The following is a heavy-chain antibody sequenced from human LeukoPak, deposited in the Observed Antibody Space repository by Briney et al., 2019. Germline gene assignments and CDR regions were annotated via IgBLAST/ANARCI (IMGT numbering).Heavy chain of an antibody. J-gene: IGHJ5*02. Sequence: SETLSLTCTVSGGSITSYYWSWIRQPPGKGLEWIWYIYYSGSTNYNPSLKSRVTISVDTSKNQFSLKLSSVTAADTAVYYCARDLGYSTSSERFDWFDPWGQGTLVTVPS. CDR2: IYYSGST. D-gene: IGHD6-6*01. CDR3: ARDLGYSTSSERFDWFDP. CDR1: GGSITSYY. V-gene: IGHV4-59*01.